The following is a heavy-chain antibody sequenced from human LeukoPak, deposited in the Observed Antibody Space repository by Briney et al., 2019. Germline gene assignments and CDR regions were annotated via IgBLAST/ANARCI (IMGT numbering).Heavy chain of an antibody. CDR1: GFTFSSYG. V-gene: IGHV3-30*02. CDR3: AKDWSIAARPRGYYFDY. D-gene: IGHD6-6*01. Sequence: PGGSLRLSCAASGFTFSSYGMHWVRQAPGKGLEWVAFIRYDGSNKYYADSVKGRFTISRDNSKNTLYLQMNSLRAEDTAVYYCAKDWSIAARPRGYYFDYWGQGTLVTVSS. J-gene: IGHJ4*02. CDR2: IRYDGSNK.